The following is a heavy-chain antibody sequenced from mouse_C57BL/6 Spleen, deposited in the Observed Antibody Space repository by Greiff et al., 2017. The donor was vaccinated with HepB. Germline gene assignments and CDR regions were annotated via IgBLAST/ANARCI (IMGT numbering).Heavy chain of an antibody. D-gene: IGHD3-2*02. Sequence: EVQGVESGGGLVKPGGSLKLSCAASGFTFSSYAMSWVRQTPEKRLEWVATISDGGSYTYYPDNVKGRFTISRDNAKNNLYLQMSHLKSEDTAMYYCARLDSSGYGWFAYWGQGTLVTVSA. CDR1: GFTFSSYA. CDR2: ISDGGSYT. J-gene: IGHJ3*01. V-gene: IGHV5-4*01. CDR3: ARLDSSGYGWFAY.